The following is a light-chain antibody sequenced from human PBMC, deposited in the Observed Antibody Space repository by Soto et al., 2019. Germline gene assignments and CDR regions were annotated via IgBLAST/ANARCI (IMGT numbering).Light chain of an antibody. Sequence: DIQMTQSPSSLSASVGDRVTITCRASQSISTYLNWYQQKPGKAPKLLISAASSLQSGVPSRFSGSGSGTDFTLTISSLQAEDSATYHCQQSYTTPLTFGGRTKVEIK. CDR3: QQSYTTPLT. V-gene: IGKV1-39*01. CDR1: QSISTY. CDR2: AAS. J-gene: IGKJ4*01.